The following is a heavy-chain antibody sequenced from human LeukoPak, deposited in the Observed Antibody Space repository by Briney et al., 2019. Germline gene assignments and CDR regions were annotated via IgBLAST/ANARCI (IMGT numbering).Heavy chain of an antibody. CDR2: INPNSGGT. CDR3: ARGDYDILTGYYTLRDEYFQH. Sequence: ASVKVSCKASGYTFTGYYMHWVRQAPGQGLEWMGWINPNSGGTNYAQKFQGRVTMTRDTSISTAYMELSRLRSDDTAVYYCARGDYDILTGYYTLRDEYFQHWGQGTLVTVSS. CDR1: GYTFTGYY. D-gene: IGHD3-9*01. J-gene: IGHJ1*01. V-gene: IGHV1-2*02.